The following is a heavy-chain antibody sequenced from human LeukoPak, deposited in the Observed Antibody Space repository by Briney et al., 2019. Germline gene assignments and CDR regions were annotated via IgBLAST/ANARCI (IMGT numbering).Heavy chain of an antibody. V-gene: IGHV3-7*03. CDR2: IKQDGSEK. CDR3: ARASPGIAAAGTAYFDY. J-gene: IGHJ4*02. Sequence: PGGSLRLSCAASGFTFSSYWMSWVRQAPGKGLEWVANIKQDGSEKYYVDSVKGRFTISRDNAKNTLYLQMNSLRAEDTAVYYCARASPGIAAAGTAYFDYWGQGTLVTVSS. CDR1: GFTFSSYW. D-gene: IGHD6-13*01.